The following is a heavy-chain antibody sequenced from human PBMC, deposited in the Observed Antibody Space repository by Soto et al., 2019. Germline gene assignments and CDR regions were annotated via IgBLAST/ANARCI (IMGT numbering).Heavy chain of an antibody. CDR3: ARDGRFFEWLPDDY. D-gene: IGHD3-3*01. V-gene: IGHV1-18*01. CDR1: GYTFPRYG. Sequence: ASVKVSCKASGYTFPRYGISWVRPAPGQGLEWMGCISAYNGNTNYAQKLQGRVTMTTDTSTSTAYMELRSLRSDDTAVYYCARDGRFFEWLPDDYWGQRTLVTVSS. J-gene: IGHJ4*02. CDR2: ISAYNGNT.